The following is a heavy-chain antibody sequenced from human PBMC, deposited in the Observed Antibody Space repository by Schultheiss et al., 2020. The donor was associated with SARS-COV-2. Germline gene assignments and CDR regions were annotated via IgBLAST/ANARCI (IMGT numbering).Heavy chain of an antibody. CDR1: GFTFSSYA. V-gene: IGHV3-23*01. J-gene: IGHJ4*02. CDR2: ISSSGGST. Sequence: GGSLRLSCAASGFTFSSYAMSWVRQAPGKGLEWVSAISSSGGSTYYADSVKGRFTISRDNSKNTLYLQMNSLRAEDTAVYYCARDQGYCSSTSCYPDYYFDYWGQGTLVTVSS. CDR3: ARDQGYCSSTSCYPDYYFDY. D-gene: IGHD2-2*01.